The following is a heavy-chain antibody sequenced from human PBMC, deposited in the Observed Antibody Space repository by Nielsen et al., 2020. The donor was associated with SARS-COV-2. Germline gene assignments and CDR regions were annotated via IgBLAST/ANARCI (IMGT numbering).Heavy chain of an antibody. D-gene: IGHD5-24*01. J-gene: IGHJ4*02. CDR2: INTNTGNP. CDR1: GYTFRNYA. Sequence: ASVKVSCKASGYTFRNYAIHWVRQAPGHGLEWMGWINTNTGNPTYAQGFTGRFVFSLDTSVSTAYLQIDSLEAEDTAVYYCARDRGDGYNSGVDYWGQGTLVTVSS. V-gene: IGHV7-4-1*01. CDR3: ARDRGDGYNSGVDY.